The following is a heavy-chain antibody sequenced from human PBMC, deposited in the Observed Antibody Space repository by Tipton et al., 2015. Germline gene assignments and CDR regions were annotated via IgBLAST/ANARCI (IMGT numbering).Heavy chain of an antibody. CDR2: ISHSGNT. CDR3: ACHDYDLLTRDYQTVDY. D-gene: IGHD3-9*01. V-gene: IGHV4-38-2*01. J-gene: IGHJ4*02. CDR1: AYSISSDYY. Sequence: TLSLTCAVSAYSISSDYYWGWIRQPPGKSLEWIGSISHSGNTYYNPSLKSRVTMSRDTSKNQFSLKLTSVTAADTAVYYCACHDYDLLTRDYQTVDYWGQGTVVTVSS.